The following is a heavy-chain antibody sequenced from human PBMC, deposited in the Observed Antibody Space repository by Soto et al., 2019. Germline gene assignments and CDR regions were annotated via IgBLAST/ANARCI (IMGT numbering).Heavy chain of an antibody. Sequence: GASVKVSCKASGYTFTIYAMHWVRQAPGQRLEWMGWINPSIGTTTYAQKFQGRVTMTRDTSTSTVYMEVSSLRSEDTAVYYCASTLVARFDYWGQGTLVTVSS. V-gene: IGHV1-3*01. J-gene: IGHJ4*02. D-gene: IGHD2-15*01. CDR3: ASTLVARFDY. CDR2: INPSIGTT. CDR1: GYTFTIYA.